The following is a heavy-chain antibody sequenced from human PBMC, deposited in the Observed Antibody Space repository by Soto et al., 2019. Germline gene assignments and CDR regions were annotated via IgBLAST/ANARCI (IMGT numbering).Heavy chain of an antibody. J-gene: IGHJ6*02. CDR3: AKGNRGSNFGYYYGMDV. D-gene: IGHD4-4*01. V-gene: IGHV3-23*01. CDR1: GFTFSSYA. Sequence: GSLRLSCAASGFTFSSYAISWVRQAPGKGLEWVSAISGSGGSTYYADSVKGRFTISRDNSKNTLYLQMNSLRAEDTAVYYCAKGNRGSNFGYYYGMDVWGQGTTVTVSS. CDR2: ISGSGGST.